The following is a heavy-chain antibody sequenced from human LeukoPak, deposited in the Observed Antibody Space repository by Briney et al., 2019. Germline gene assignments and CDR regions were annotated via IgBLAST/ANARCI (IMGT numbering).Heavy chain of an antibody. D-gene: IGHD4-17*01. CDR1: GFTFSNYA. CDR2: ISSNGGST. CDR3: ARDDYGDLGY. V-gene: IGHV3-64*04. Sequence: GGSLRLSCSASGFTFSNYALHWVRQAPGKGLEYVSAISSNGGSTDYAESVKGRFTISRDNAKNSLYLQLNSLRAEDTAVYYCARDDYGDLGYWGQGTLVTVSS. J-gene: IGHJ4*02.